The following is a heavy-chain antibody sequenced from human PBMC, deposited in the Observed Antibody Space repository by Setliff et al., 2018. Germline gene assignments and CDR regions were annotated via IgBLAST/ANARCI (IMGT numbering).Heavy chain of an antibody. CDR3: AASRAYTGAVEEWFLPKTFDF. D-gene: IGHD3-10*01. Sequence: TLSLTCTVSGDSISNYYWNWIRQPAGRGLEWIGRIYVTESTKYNPSLKSRVTLSIDTSKNQFSLKLSSVTAADAALYYCAASRAYTGAVEEWFLPKTFDFWGQGSPVTVSS. V-gene: IGHV4-4*07. CDR2: IYVTEST. J-gene: IGHJ4*02. CDR1: GDSISNYY.